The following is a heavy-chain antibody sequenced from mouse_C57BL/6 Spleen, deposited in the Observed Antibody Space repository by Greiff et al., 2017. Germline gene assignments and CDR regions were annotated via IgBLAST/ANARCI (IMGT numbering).Heavy chain of an antibody. CDR1: GYTFTSYW. CDR2: IDPSDSET. J-gene: IGHJ2*01. V-gene: IGHV1-52*01. CDR3: ARFVVSGYFDY. Sequence: QVQLQQSGAELVRPGSSVKLSCKASGYTFTSYWMHWVKQRPIQGLEWIGNIDPSDSETHYNQKFKDKATLTVDKSSSTAYMQLSSLTSEDSAVYYCARFVVSGYFDYWGQGTTLTVSS.